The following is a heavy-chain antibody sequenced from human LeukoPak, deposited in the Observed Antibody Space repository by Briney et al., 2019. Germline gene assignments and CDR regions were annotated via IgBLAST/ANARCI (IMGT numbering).Heavy chain of an antibody. D-gene: IGHD3-22*01. CDR3: AKALYFDSSAALPFDY. Sequence: PGGSLRLSCAASGFTFSSYAMHWVRQAPGKGLEWVAVISYDGSNKYYADSVKGRFTISRDNSKNMLSLQLNSLRAEDTAIYYCAKALYFDSSAALPFDYWGQGTLVTVSS. V-gene: IGHV3-30-3*01. CDR2: ISYDGSNK. J-gene: IGHJ4*02. CDR1: GFTFSSYA.